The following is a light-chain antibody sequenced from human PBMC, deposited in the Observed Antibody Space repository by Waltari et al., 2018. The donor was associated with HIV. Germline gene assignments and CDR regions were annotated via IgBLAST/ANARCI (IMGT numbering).Light chain of an antibody. CDR2: RNN. Sequence: QSVLTQPPSASGTPGQRVTISCSGSSPNIGRNYVYWYQHLPGTAPKLLIYRNNHRPSGVPDRFAGSESVTAASWAIIGLRSGHDADYYCATWDDSLSGSVFGGGTKLTVL. V-gene: IGLV1-47*01. CDR3: ATWDDSLSGSV. J-gene: IGLJ2*01. CDR1: SPNIGRNY.